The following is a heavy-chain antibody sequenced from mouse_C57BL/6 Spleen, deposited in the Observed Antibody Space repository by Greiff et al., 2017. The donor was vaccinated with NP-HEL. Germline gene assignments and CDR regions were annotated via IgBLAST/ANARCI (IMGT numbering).Heavy chain of an antibody. D-gene: IGHD2-3*01. CDR3: ARYMDDGYYEGY. V-gene: IGHV7-3*01. CDR1: GFTFTDYY. Sequence: DVHLVESGGGLVQPGGSLSLSCAASGFTFTDYYMSWVRQPPGKALEWLGFIRNKANGYTTEYSASVKGRFTISRDNSQSILYLQMNALRAEDSATYYCARYMDDGYYEGYWGQGTTLTVSS. J-gene: IGHJ2*01. CDR2: IRNKANGYTT.